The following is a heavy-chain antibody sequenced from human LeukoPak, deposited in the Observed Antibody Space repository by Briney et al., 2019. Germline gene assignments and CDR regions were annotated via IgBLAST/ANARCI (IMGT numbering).Heavy chain of an antibody. CDR1: GYTFTSYG. J-gene: IGHJ6*03. CDR3: ARGLSTGWNFSNYYYYYMDV. Sequence: ASVKVSCKASGYTFTSYGISWVRQAPGQGLEWMGWISAYNGNTNYAQKLQGRVTMTTDTPTSTAYMELRSLRSDDTAVYYCARGLSTGWNFSNYYYYYMDVWGKGTTVTVSS. V-gene: IGHV1-18*01. CDR2: ISAYNGNT. D-gene: IGHD1-7*01.